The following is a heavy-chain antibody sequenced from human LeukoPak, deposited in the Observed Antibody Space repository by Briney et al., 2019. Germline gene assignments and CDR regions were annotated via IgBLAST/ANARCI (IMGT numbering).Heavy chain of an antibody. CDR3: ARDTAMVTMPKEFDY. Sequence: GGSLRLSWAASGFTFSSYSMNWVRQAPGKGLEWVSSISSSSSYIYYADSVKGRFTISRDNAKNSLYLQMNSLRAEDTAVYYCARDTAMVTMPKEFDYWGQGTLVTVSS. D-gene: IGHD5-18*01. V-gene: IGHV3-21*01. CDR1: GFTFSSYS. CDR2: ISSSSSYI. J-gene: IGHJ4*02.